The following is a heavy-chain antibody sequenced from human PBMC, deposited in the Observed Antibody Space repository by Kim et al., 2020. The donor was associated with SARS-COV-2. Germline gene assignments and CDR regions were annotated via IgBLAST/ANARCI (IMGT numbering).Heavy chain of an antibody. Sequence: YGPSFQGQVTISADKSISTAYLQWSSLKASDTAMYYCARLRGGAASFQHWGQGTLVTVSS. D-gene: IGHD6-13*01. CDR3: ARLRGGAASFQH. J-gene: IGHJ1*01. V-gene: IGHV5-51*01.